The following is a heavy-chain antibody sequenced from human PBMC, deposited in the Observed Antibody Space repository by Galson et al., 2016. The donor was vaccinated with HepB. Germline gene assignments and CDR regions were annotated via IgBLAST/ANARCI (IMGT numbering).Heavy chain of an antibody. Sequence: SLRLSCAASGFHFSDYYMTWIRQTPGKGLEWVTHMSSRGIYTKYADSVKGRFTISRDYTKNSLYLQMNSLRAEDTAVYYCARGGKSDEGDFYGMDVWGQGTLVTVSS. D-gene: IGHD3-16*01. CDR2: MSSRGIYT. CDR3: ARGGKSDEGDFYGMDV. V-gene: IGHV3-11*06. J-gene: IGHJ6*02. CDR1: GFHFSDYY.